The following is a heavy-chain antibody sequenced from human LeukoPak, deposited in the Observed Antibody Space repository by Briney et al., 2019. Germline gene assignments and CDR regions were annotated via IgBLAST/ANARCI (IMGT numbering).Heavy chain of an antibody. CDR1: GLSFSNNY. Sequence: GRSLRLSCAASGLSFSNNYMSWVRQAPGKGREWGSVIYSGGSTIYAEYVKGRFTITRDNSTNTVYLQMNSLRAEDTAVYYCASDSYFPEYFKHWGQGTVVTVSS. J-gene: IGHJ1*01. CDR3: ASDSYFPEYFKH. D-gene: IGHD1-26*01. V-gene: IGHV3-66*01. CDR2: IYSGGST.